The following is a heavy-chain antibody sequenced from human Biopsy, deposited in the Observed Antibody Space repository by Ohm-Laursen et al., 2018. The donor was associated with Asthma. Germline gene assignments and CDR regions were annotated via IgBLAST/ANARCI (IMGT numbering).Heavy chain of an antibody. CDR2: VSSDGHNK. V-gene: IGHV3-30*03. CDR3: ARQSGQDYGDSSGFDI. J-gene: IGHJ3*02. D-gene: IGHD3-22*01. CDR1: GFVFSQCG. Sequence: SLRLPCTASGFVFSQCGMHWVRQGPGKGLEWVALVSSDGHNKYYEDSVKGRFTISRDNSRNRLYLQINRLTVEDSAVYFCARQSGQDYGDSSGFDIWGQGT.